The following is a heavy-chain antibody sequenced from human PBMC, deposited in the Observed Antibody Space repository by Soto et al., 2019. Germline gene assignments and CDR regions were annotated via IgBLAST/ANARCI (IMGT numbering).Heavy chain of an antibody. V-gene: IGHV3-64*01. CDR3: ARVGIRYSSGWYFNTPIDY. D-gene: IGHD6-19*01. Sequence: PGGSLRLSYAASGFTFSLYTMHWVRQAPGKGLEYVSAISSNGGTTYYANSVKGRFTISRDNSKNTLYFQMGSLRAEDMAVYYCARVGIRYSSGWYFNTPIDYWGQGT. CDR1: GFTFSLYT. CDR2: ISSNGGTT. J-gene: IGHJ4*02.